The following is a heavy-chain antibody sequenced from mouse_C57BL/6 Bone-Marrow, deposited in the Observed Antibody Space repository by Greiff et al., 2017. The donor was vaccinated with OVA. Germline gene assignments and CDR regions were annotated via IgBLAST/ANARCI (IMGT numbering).Heavy chain of an antibody. D-gene: IGHD1-1*01. CDR1: GFTFSSYA. CDR2: ISDGGSYT. V-gene: IGHV5-4*01. J-gene: IGHJ3*01. Sequence: EVQLQESGGGLVKPGGSLKLSCAASGFTFSSYAMSWVRQTPEKRLEWVATISDGGSYTHNPDNVKGRFTISRDNAKNNLYLQMSHLKSEDTAMYYCARDHGSSSWFAYWGQGTLVTVSA. CDR3: ARDHGSSSWFAY.